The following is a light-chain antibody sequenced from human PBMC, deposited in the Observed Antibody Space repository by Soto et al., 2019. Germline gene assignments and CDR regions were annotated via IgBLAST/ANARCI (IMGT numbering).Light chain of an antibody. Sequence: QSALTQPASVSGSPGQSITISCTGTSSDVGGSDYVSWYQHHPGKAPQLIISEVSNRPSGVSHRFSGSKSGNTASLTISGLQADDEADYYCSSYAGSSTWVFGGGTKLTVL. CDR1: SSDVGGSDY. CDR2: EVS. CDR3: SSYAGSSTWV. V-gene: IGLV2-14*01. J-gene: IGLJ3*02.